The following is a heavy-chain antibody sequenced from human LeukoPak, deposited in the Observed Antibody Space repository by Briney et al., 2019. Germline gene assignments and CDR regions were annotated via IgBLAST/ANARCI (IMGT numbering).Heavy chain of an antibody. CDR1: GFTFSSYS. Sequence: GGSLRLSCAASGFTFSSYSMNWVRQAPGKGLEWVSSISSSSSYIYYEDSVKGRFTISRDNAKNSLYLQMNSLRAEDTAVYYCARDAKDIVVVPDYYYYYMDVWGKGTTVTVSS. D-gene: IGHD2-2*01. CDR2: ISSSSSYI. V-gene: IGHV3-21*01. CDR3: ARDAKDIVVVPDYYYYYMDV. J-gene: IGHJ6*03.